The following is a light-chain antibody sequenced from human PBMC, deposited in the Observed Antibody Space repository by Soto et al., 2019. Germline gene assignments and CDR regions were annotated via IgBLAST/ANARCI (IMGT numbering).Light chain of an antibody. CDR3: KQYRSWPRT. J-gene: IGKJ1*01. CDR1: QNVLSD. Sequence: EILLTQSPATLSVSPGETATLSCRASQNVLSDLAWYQQKPGQAPRLLVYGATTRATDAPAKFRGSGSGTECSLNISSLQSEDFATYYCKQYRSWPRTFGQGSKVEI. CDR2: GAT. V-gene: IGKV3-15*01.